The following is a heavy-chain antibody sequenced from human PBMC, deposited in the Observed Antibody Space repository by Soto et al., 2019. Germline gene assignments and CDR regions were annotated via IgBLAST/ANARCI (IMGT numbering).Heavy chain of an antibody. CDR2: MNPNTGNT. Sequence: ASVKVSCKTSGYTFTSYDINWVRQATGQGPEWMGWMNPNTGNTGYAQKFQGRVTMTRNTSISTAYMELSGLRSEDTAVYFCATGPERAGSGSSYLDFWAQGTPVTVCS. J-gene: IGHJ4*02. V-gene: IGHV1-8*01. D-gene: IGHD3-10*01. CDR1: GYTFTSYD. CDR3: ATGPERAGSGSSYLDF.